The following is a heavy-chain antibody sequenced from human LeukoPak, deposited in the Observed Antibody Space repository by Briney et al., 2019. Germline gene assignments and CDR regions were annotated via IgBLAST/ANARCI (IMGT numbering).Heavy chain of an antibody. CDR3: AKEDYSSSWYALDY. CDR2: ISGDGGSI. V-gene: IGHV3-43*02. J-gene: IGHJ4*02. Sequence: QSGGSLRLSCTASGFTFSDYTMNWVRHGPGKGLEWVSLISGDGGSIYYADSVKGRFTISRDNSKDSLYLQMNSLRTEDTALYYCAKEDYSSSWYALDYWGQGTLVTVSS. CDR1: GFTFSDYT. D-gene: IGHD6-13*01.